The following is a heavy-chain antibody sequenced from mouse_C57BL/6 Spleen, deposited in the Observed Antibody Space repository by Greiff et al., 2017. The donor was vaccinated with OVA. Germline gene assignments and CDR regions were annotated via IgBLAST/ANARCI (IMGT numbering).Heavy chain of an antibody. J-gene: IGHJ4*01. CDR3: AIRTTVGGYAMDY. CDR1: GYTFTSYW. CDR2: IHPSDSDT. V-gene: IGHV1-74*01. Sequence: QVQLQQPGAELVKPGASVKVSCKASGYTFTSYWMHWVKQRPGQGLEWIGRIHPSDSDTNYNQKFKGKATLTVDKSSSTAYMQLSSLTSEDSAVDYCAIRTTVGGYAMDYWGQGTSVTVSS. D-gene: IGHD1-1*01.